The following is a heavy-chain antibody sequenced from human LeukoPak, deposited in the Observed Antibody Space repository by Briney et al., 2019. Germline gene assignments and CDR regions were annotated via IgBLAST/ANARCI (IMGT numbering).Heavy chain of an antibody. D-gene: IGHD6-19*01. Sequence: PSETLSLTCTVSGGSISSYYWSWIRQPPGKGLEWIGYIYYSGSTNYNPSLKSRVTISVDTSKNQFSLKLSSVTAADTAVYYCARDKYSSGWYGLDYWGQGTLVTVPS. CDR2: IYYSGST. V-gene: IGHV4-59*01. J-gene: IGHJ4*02. CDR1: GGSISSYY. CDR3: ARDKYSSGWYGLDY.